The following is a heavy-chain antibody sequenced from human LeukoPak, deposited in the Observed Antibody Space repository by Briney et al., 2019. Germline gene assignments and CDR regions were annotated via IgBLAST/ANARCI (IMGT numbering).Heavy chain of an antibody. Sequence: LSLTCAVYGGSFSGYYWSWIRQAPGKGLEWVSYISSSGDTIYYADSVKGRFTISRDNAKNSLYLQMNSLRAEDTAVYYCATNDGYNYYFDYWGQGTLVTVSS. CDR2: ISSSGDTI. J-gene: IGHJ4*02. V-gene: IGHV3-11*01. CDR3: ATNDGYNYYFDY. CDR1: GGSFSGYY. D-gene: IGHD5-24*01.